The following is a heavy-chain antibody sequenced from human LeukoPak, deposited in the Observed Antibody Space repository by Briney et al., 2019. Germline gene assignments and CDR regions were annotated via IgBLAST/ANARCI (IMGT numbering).Heavy chain of an antibody. CDR2: ISSSSSAI. J-gene: IGHJ4*02. Sequence: GGSLRLSCAASGFTFSSYSMTWVRQAPGKGLEWVSYISSSSSAIYYADSVKGRFTISRDNAKNSLYLQMNSLRAEDTAVYYCAKFLGEIYWGQGALVTVSS. CDR1: GFTFSSYS. D-gene: IGHD2/OR15-2a*01. V-gene: IGHV3-48*01. CDR3: AKFLGEIY.